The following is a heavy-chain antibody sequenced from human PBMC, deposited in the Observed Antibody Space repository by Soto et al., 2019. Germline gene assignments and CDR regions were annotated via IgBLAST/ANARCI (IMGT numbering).Heavy chain of an antibody. V-gene: IGHV3-66*01. CDR3: ATHDYLLD. CDR1: GLTVSRTY. J-gene: IGHJ4*02. Sequence: EVQLVESGGGLVQPGGSLRLSCAASGLTVSRTYMSWVAQAPGKGLEWASIIFSGGSTYYAVSVKGRFTISRDNSKNTVYLQMNSLRAEDTAVYYCATHDYLLDWGQGTLVTVSS. D-gene: IGHD4-17*01. CDR2: IFSGGST.